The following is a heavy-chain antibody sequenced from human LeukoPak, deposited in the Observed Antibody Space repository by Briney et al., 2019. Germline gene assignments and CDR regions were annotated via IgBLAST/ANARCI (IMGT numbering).Heavy chain of an antibody. V-gene: IGHV4-34*01. CDR3: ARGLSWDV. J-gene: IGHJ6*02. CDR2: INHSGST. Sequence: PSETLSLTCAVYGGSISGYYWSWIRQPPGKGLEWIGEINHSGSTNYNPSLKSRVTISVDTSKNQFSLKLSSVTAADTAVYYCARGLSWDVWGQGTTVTVSS. CDR1: GGSISGYY.